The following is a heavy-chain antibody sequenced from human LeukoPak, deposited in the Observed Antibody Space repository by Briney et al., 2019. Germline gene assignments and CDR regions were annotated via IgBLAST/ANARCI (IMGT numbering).Heavy chain of an antibody. D-gene: IGHD6-19*01. Sequence: PGGSLRLSWAASGFAFSSYGIHWVRQAPGKGLEWVAFIRYDGNNKNYADSVKGRLTISRDNSKNTLYLQMNSLRAEDTAVYYCVKDPVASAVAGTNYFDYWGQGTLVTVSS. CDR2: IRYDGNNK. CDR3: VKDPVASAVAGTNYFDY. CDR1: GFAFSSYG. J-gene: IGHJ4*02. V-gene: IGHV3-30*02.